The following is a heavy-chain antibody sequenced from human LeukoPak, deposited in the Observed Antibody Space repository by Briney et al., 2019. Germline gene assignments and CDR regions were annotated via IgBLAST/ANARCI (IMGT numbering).Heavy chain of an antibody. CDR3: ARRLVQVFPLEDAFDI. D-gene: IGHD3-9*01. CDR2: INHNRST. V-gene: IGHV4-34*09. J-gene: IGHJ3*02. CDR1: GGSFSGYY. Sequence: PSETLSLTCAVYGGSFSGYYWSWIRQPPGKGLEWIGKINHNRSTNYNPSLKSRVTISVDTSKNQFSLKLSSVTAADTAVYYCARRLVQVFPLEDAFDIWGQGTMVTVSS.